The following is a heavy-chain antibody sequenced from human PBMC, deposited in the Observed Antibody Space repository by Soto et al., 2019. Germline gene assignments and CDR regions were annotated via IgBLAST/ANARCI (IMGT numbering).Heavy chain of an antibody. Sequence: SVKVSCKASGGTFSSYTISWVRQAPGQGLEWMGRIIPILGIANYAQKFQGRVTITADKSTSTAYMELSSLRSEDTAVYYCARERKDMQDAFDIWGQGTMVTVSS. CDR1: GGTFSSYT. D-gene: IGHD2-15*01. V-gene: IGHV1-69*04. J-gene: IGHJ3*02. CDR2: IIPILGIA. CDR3: ARERKDMQDAFDI.